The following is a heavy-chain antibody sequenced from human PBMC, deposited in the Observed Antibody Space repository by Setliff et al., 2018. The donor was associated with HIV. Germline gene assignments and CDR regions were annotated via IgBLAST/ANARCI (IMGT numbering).Heavy chain of an antibody. Sequence: GGSLRLSCAASGFPFSNYAIHWVRQAPGKGLEWVALIWYDRGNKYYADSVKGRFTVSRDNSKNTLYLQMNSLRAEDTAVYYCAKGQIDGDYVAKYEGTGIDNWGQGTLVTVSS. CDR3: AKGQIDGDYVAKYEGTGIDN. CDR2: IWYDRGNK. J-gene: IGHJ4*02. V-gene: IGHV3-33*06. D-gene: IGHD4-17*01. CDR1: GFPFSNYA.